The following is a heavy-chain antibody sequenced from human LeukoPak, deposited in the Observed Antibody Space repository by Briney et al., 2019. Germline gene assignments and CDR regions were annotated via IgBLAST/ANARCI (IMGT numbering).Heavy chain of an antibody. CDR2: INPSGGST. CDR1: GYTFTSYY. J-gene: IGHJ6*02. CDR3: AREGVAYYDILTGYLWWGLEYGMDV. Sequence: ASVKVSRKASGYTFTSYYMHWVRQAPGQGLEWMGIINPSGGSTSYAQKFQGRVTMTRDTSTSTVYMELSSLRSEDTAVYYCAREGVAYYDILTGYLWWGLEYGMDVWGQGTTVTVSS. D-gene: IGHD3-9*01. V-gene: IGHV1-46*01.